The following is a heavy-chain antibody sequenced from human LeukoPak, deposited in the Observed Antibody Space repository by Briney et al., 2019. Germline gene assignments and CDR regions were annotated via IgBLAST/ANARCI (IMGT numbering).Heavy chain of an antibody. CDR2: IIPILGIA. V-gene: IGHV1-69*04. D-gene: IGHD3-9*01. CDR3: ARDERYFDWLLFSGMDV. CDR1: GYTFTSYG. Sequence: ASVKVSCKASGYTFTSYGISWVRQAPGQGLEWMGRIIPILGIANYAQKFQGRVTITADKSTSTAYMELSSLRSEDTAVYYCARDERYFDWLLFSGMDVWGQGTTVTVSS. J-gene: IGHJ6*02.